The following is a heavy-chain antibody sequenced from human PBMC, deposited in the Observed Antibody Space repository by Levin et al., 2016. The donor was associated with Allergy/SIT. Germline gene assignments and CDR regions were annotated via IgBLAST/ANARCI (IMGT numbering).Heavy chain of an antibody. CDR1: GFTFSSYS. CDR2: ISSSSSYI. D-gene: IGHD1-26*01. CDR3: ARVAGGGRRNPIDY. J-gene: IGHJ4*02. V-gene: IGHV3-21*01. Sequence: GGSLRLSCAASGFTFSSYSMSCVRQAPGKGLEWVSSISSSSSYIYYADSVKGRFTFSRDNAKNSLYLQMNSLRVEDTAVYYCARVAGGGRRNPIDYWGQGTLVTVSS.